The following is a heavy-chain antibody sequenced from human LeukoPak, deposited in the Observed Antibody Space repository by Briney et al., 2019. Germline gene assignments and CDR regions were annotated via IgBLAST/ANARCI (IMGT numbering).Heavy chain of an antibody. D-gene: IGHD6-13*01. Sequence: GGSLRLSCAASGFTFSSYGMSWVRQAPGKGLEWVSGISGSGGSTYCADSVKGRFIISRDNSKNTLYLQMNSLSAEDTAVYYCAKGPWKQQLGEFDYWGQGTLVTVSS. J-gene: IGHJ4*02. V-gene: IGHV3-23*01. CDR2: ISGSGGST. CDR3: AKGPWKQQLGEFDY. CDR1: GFTFSSYG.